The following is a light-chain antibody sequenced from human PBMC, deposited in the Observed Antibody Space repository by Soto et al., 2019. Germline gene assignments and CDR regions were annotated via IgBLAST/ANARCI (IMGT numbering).Light chain of an antibody. CDR1: QTISSGF. Sequence: NVLTQSPGILYLSPGDRATLSCRASQTISSGFLAWYQQKVGQAPRLLIYDASNRATGVPDRFSGSGSGTDFSLTISRREPEDFAVYHCQQYSSSPRTFGQGTRLEI. V-gene: IGKV3-20*01. J-gene: IGKJ5*01. CDR3: QQYSSSPRT. CDR2: DAS.